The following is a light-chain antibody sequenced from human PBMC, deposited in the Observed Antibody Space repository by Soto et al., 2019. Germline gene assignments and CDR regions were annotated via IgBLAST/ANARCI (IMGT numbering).Light chain of an antibody. CDR1: QNINRW. J-gene: IGKJ1*01. Sequence: DIQLTQSPSTLSASVGDRVTIICRASQNINRWLAWYQQKPGKGPNLLIYDASSLENGVPSTFSGSGSGTEFTLTISSLQPDDFATYYCQQYNSYPATFGQGTRVDI. CDR2: DAS. V-gene: IGKV1-5*02. CDR3: QQYNSYPAT.